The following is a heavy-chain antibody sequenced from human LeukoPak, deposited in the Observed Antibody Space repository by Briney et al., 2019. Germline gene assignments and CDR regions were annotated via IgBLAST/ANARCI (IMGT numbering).Heavy chain of an antibody. V-gene: IGHV6-1*01. CDR2: TYYRSTWYN. J-gene: IGHJ5*02. CDR1: GDSVSSNSVT. D-gene: IGHD2-2*01. Sequence: SQTLSLTCAISGDSVSSNSVTWNWIRQSPSRGLEWLGRTYYRSTWYNDYAVSVRGRITVNPDTSKNQLSLHLNSVTPEDTAVYYCARRLTQYDCFDPWGQGILVTVSS. CDR3: ARRLTQYDCFDP.